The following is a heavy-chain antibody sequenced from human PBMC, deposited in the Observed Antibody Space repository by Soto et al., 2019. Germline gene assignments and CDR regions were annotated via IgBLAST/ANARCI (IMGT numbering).Heavy chain of an antibody. V-gene: IGHV3-23*01. CDR1: GFTFSSYA. CDR2: ITSSGGST. J-gene: IGHJ4*02. CDR3: AKGGKSSTWYRVFDY. Sequence: SGGSLRLSCAASGFTFSSYALTWVRQAPGKGLEWVSGITSSGGSTYYADSVKVRFTISRDNSKNTVHLQMGSLRAEDTAVYYCAKGGKSSTWYRVFDYWGQGTLVTVSS. D-gene: IGHD6-13*01.